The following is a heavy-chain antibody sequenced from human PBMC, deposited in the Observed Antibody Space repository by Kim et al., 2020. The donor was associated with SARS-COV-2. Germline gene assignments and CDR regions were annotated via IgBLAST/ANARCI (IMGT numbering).Heavy chain of an antibody. V-gene: IGHV4-59*01. CDR3: ARAGVVITTGPSFDY. J-gene: IGHJ4*02. Sequence: PSLKSRVTISVDTSKNQFSLELSSVTAADTAVYYCARAGVVITTGPSFDYWGQGTLVTVSS. D-gene: IGHD3-22*01.